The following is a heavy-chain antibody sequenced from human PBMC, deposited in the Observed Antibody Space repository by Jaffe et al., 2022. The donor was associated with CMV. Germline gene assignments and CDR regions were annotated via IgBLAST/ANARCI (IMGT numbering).Heavy chain of an antibody. CDR2: IYYSGST. Sequence: QLQLQESGPGLVKPSETLSLTCTVSGGSISSSSYYWGWIRQPPGKGLEWIGSIYYSGSTYYNPSLKSRVTISVDTSKNQFSLKLSSVTAADTAVYYCARRVTISRTSDAFDIWGQGTMVTVSS. CDR3: ARRVTISRTSDAFDI. CDR1: GGSISSSSYY. J-gene: IGHJ3*02. V-gene: IGHV4-39*01. D-gene: IGHD3-3*01.